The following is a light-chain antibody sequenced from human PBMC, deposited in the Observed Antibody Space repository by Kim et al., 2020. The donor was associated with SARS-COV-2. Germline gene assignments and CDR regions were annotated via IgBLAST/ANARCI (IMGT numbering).Light chain of an antibody. CDR1: QGIGND. J-gene: IGKJ4*01. CDR2: GAS. Sequence: ASVGDRVNITCRASQGIGNDLGWYQQKPGKAPKRLIYGASSLQNGGPSRFSGSGSGTQFTLTISSLQPEDFATYYCLQHNSYPLTFGGGTKVDIK. V-gene: IGKV1-17*01. CDR3: LQHNSYPLT.